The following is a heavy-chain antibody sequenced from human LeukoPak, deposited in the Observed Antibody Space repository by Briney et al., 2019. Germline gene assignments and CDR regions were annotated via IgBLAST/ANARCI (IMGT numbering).Heavy chain of an antibody. D-gene: IGHD2-2*01. CDR1: GYSISSGYY. V-gene: IGHV4-38-2*01. CDR2: IYHSGST. CDR3: ARQWQSTGFDY. J-gene: IGHJ4*02. Sequence: KPSETLSLTCAVSGYSISSGYYWGWIRQPPGKGLEWIGSIYHSGSTHYNSSLKSRITISVDTSKNQFSLKLSSVTAADTAVYYCARQWQSTGFDYWGQGTLVTVSS.